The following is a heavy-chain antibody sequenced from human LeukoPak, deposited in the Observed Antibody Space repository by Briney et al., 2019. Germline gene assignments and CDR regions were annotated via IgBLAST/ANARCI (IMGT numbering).Heavy chain of an antibody. D-gene: IGHD3-10*01. CDR2: MNHSGST. CDR3: ARRLGRKFGERFYYYHYMDV. Sequence: SETLSLTCAVYGGSFSGYYWSWTRQPPGKGLEWIGEMNHSGSTNYNPSLKSRVTISVDTSKNQFSLKLSSVTAADTAVYYCARRLGRKFGERFYYYHYMDVWGKGTTVTISS. CDR1: GGSFSGYY. J-gene: IGHJ6*03. V-gene: IGHV4-34*01.